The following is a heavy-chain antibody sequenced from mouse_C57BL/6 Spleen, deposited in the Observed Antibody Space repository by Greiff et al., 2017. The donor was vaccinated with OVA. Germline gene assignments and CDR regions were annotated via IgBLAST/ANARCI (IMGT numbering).Heavy chain of an antibody. CDR2: ISYDGSN. Sequence: EVQLQQSGPGLVKPSQSLSLTCSVTGYSITSGYYWNWIRQFPGNKLEWMGYISYDGSNNYNPSLKNRISITRDTSKNQFFLKLNSVTTEDTATYYCARGEDYGSSYWFAYWGQGTLVTVSA. CDR3: ARGEDYGSSYWFAY. V-gene: IGHV3-6*01. CDR1: GYSITSGYY. J-gene: IGHJ3*01. D-gene: IGHD1-1*01.